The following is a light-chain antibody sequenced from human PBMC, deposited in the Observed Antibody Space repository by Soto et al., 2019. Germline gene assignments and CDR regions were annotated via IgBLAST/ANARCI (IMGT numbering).Light chain of an antibody. CDR3: QQSYSTPRT. CDR2: AAS. J-gene: IGKJ1*01. Sequence: DIHMTQSPSSLSASVGYIVTITCRASQSITTYLNWYQQKPGKAPKLLIYAASTLQSGVPSRFSGSGSGTDFTLTIGSLQPEDFATYFCQQSYSTPRTFGQGTK. CDR1: QSITTY. V-gene: IGKV1-39*01.